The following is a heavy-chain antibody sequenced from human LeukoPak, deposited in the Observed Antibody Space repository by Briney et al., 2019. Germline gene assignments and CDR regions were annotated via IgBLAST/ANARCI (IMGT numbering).Heavy chain of an antibody. CDR1: GGSISSYC. CDR3: ARAIVVVAAINFDY. J-gene: IGHJ4*02. V-gene: IGHV4-59*01. Sequence: SETLSLTCTVSGGSISSYCWSWIRQPPGKGLEWIGYIYYSGSTNYNPSLKSRVTISVDTSKNQFSLKLSSVTAADTAVYYCARAIVVVAAINFDYWGQGTLVTVYS. CDR2: IYYSGST. D-gene: IGHD2-15*01.